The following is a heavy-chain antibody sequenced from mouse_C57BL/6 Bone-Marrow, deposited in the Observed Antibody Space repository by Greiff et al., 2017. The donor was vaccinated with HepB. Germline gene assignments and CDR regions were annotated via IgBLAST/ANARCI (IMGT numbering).Heavy chain of an antibody. J-gene: IGHJ4*01. Sequence: VQLQQSGAELVRPGTSVKVSCKASGYAFTNYLIEWVKQRPGQGLEWIGVINPGSGGTNYNEKFKGKATLTADKSSSTAYMQLSSLTSVDSAVYFCARDDYDAMDYWGQGTSVTVSS. V-gene: IGHV1-54*01. CDR1: GYAFTNYL. CDR2: INPGSGGT. CDR3: ARDDYDAMDY.